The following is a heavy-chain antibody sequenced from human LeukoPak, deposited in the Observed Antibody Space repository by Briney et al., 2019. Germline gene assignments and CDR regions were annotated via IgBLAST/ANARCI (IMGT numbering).Heavy chain of an antibody. CDR2: IYSGGST. J-gene: IGHJ4*02. D-gene: IGHD6-19*01. V-gene: IGHV3-66*01. Sequence: GGSLRLSCAVSGFTVTTNSMSWVRQAPGKGLKWVSVIYSGGSTYYADAVKGRFTISRDYSKNTLYLQMNSLRAEDTAVYYCARDPGGWGYFDYGGQGTLVTVSS. CDR1: GFTVTTNS. CDR3: ARDPGGWGYFDY.